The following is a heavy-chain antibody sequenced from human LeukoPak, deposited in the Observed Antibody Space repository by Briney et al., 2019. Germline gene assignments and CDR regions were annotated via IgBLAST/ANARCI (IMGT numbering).Heavy chain of an antibody. CDR2: IYYSGST. CDR1: GGSISNYY. D-gene: IGHD1-26*01. V-gene: IGHV4-59*01. J-gene: IGHJ3*02. CDR3: AREKWVGATTVRAFDI. Sequence: SETLSLTCTVSGGSISNYYWSWIRQPPGKGLEWIGDIYYSGSTNYIPSLKSRVTISVDTSKNQFSLKLSSVTAADTAVYYCAREKWVGATTVRAFDIWGQGTMVTVSS.